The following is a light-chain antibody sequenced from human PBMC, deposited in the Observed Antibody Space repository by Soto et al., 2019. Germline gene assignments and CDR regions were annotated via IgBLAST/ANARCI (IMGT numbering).Light chain of an antibody. CDR3: SSYAGSNNYV. J-gene: IGLJ1*01. V-gene: IGLV2-8*01. CDR1: SSDVGGHNY. Sequence: HSALTQPPSASGSPGQSVTISCTGTSSDVGGHNYVSWYQQHPGKAPKLMIYEVTKRPSGVPDRFSGSKSGNTASLTVSGLQAEDEADYYCSSYAGSNNYVFGPGTKLTVL. CDR2: EVT.